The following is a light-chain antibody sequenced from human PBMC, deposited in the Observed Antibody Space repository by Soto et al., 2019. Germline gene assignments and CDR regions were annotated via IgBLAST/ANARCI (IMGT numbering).Light chain of an antibody. CDR2: TKS. CDR1: QSVSGY. Sequence: EIVSTPSPATLSLSPGERATISCRASQSVSGYLAWYQQKPGQAPRLLIYTKSTRAPGIPARFSGSGSGTEFTLTISSLQPDDFATYYGQHYNSYSEAFGQGAKVDIK. CDR3: QHYNSYSEA. J-gene: IGKJ1*01. V-gene: IGKV3-15*01.